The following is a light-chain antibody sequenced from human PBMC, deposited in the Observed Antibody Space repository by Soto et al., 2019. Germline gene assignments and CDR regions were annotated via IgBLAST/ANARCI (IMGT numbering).Light chain of an antibody. CDR1: QDIDTW. CDR3: QQYSTYPYT. CDR2: RAS. J-gene: IGKJ2*01. Sequence: DIQMTQSPSTLSAYVGDRVTITCRASQDIDTWLAWYQQKPGKAPKLLIHRASSLQSGVPSRVSGSGSGTELTLTISSLQPDDFATYYCQQYSTYPYTFGQVTKLEIK. V-gene: IGKV1-5*03.